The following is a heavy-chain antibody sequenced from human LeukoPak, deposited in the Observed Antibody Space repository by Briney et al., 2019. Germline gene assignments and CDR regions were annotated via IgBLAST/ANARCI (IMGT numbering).Heavy chain of an antibody. CDR1: GFTFSNAW. CDR3: ARGCAYYYDSSRRDYFDY. J-gene: IGHJ4*02. Sequence: GGSLRLSCAASGFTFSNAWMSWVRQAPGKGLEWVGRIKSKTDGGTTDYAAPVKGRFTISRDDSKNTLYLQMNSLKTEDTAVYYCARGCAYYYDSSRRDYFDYWGQGTLVTVSS. D-gene: IGHD3-22*01. V-gene: IGHV3-15*01. CDR2: IKSKTDGGTT.